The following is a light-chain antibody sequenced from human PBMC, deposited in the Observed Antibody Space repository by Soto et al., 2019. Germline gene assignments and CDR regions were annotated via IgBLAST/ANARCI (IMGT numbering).Light chain of an antibody. CDR1: SSDIGSYNY. J-gene: IGLJ3*02. CDR2: EVS. V-gene: IGLV2-14*01. Sequence: QSALTQPASVSGSPGQSITISCTGTSSDIGSYNYVSWYQQHPGKAPKLMIYEVSNRPSGVYNRFSGSKSGNTASLTISGLQAEDEAYYYCSSFTSSSTGVFGGGTKVTVL. CDR3: SSFTSSSTGV.